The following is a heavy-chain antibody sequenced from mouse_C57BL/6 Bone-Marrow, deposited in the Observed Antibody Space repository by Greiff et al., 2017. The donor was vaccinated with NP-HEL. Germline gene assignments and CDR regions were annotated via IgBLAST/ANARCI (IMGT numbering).Heavy chain of an antibody. V-gene: IGHV1-76*01. J-gene: IGHJ2*01. CDR3: ARGRGYYFDY. CDR1: GYTFTDYY. Sequence: VQLQESGAELVRPGASVKLSCKASGYTFTDYYINWVKQRPGQGLEWIARIYPGSGNTYYNEKVKGKATLTAEKSSSTAYMQLSSLTSEDSAVYFCARGRGYYFDYWGQGTTLTVSS. CDR2: IYPGSGNT.